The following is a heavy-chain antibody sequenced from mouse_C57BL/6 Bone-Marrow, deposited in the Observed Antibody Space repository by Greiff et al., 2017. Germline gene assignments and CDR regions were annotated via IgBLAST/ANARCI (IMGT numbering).Heavy chain of an antibody. V-gene: IGHV14-4*01. D-gene: IGHD1-1*01. Sequence: VQLQQSGAELVRPGASVKLSCTASGFNIKDDYMHWVKQRPEQGLEWIGWIDPENGDTEYASKFQGKATITADTSSNTAYLQLSSLTSEDTAVYYCTRRSSYGLYDAMDYWGQGTSVTVSS. J-gene: IGHJ4*01. CDR3: TRRSSYGLYDAMDY. CDR1: GFNIKDDY. CDR2: IDPENGDT.